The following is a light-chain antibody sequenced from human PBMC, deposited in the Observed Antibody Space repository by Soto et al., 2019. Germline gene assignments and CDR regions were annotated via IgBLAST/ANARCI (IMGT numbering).Light chain of an antibody. CDR2: EVS. CDR1: SSDVGGYNY. CDR3: SSYTSSSSLI. V-gene: IGLV2-14*01. Sequence: QSALTQPASVSGSHGQSITISCTGTSSDVGGYNYVSWYQQHPGKAPKLMIYEVSNRPSGVSNRFSGSKSGNTASLTISGLQAEDAADYYCSSYTSSSSLIFGGGTKLTVL. J-gene: IGLJ2*01.